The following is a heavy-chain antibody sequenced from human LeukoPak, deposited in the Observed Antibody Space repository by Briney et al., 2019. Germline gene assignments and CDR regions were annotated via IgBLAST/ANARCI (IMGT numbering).Heavy chain of an antibody. CDR2: MYNRGST. D-gene: IGHD6-13*01. CDR3: SLYSSSWYESKAGFDY. Sequence: PSETLSLTCTVSGDSISNYYWSWIRQSPGKELEWIGYMYNRGSTIYNPSLKSRVTISTDTSKNQFSLKLSSVTAADTAVYYCSLYSSSWYESKAGFDYWGQGTLVTVSS. CDR1: GDSISNYY. V-gene: IGHV4-59*08. J-gene: IGHJ4*02.